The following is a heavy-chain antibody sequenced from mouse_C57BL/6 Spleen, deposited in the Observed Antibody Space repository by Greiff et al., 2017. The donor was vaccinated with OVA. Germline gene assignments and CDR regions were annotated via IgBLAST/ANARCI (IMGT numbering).Heavy chain of an antibody. CDR3: ARALLRLDWYFDV. CDR1: GFTFSDYG. CDR2: ISSGSSTI. Sequence: EVKLVESGGGLVKPGGSLKLSCAASGFTFSDYGMHWVRQAPEKGLEWVAYISSGSSTIYYADTVKGRFTISRDNAKNTLFLQMTSLRSEDTAMYYCARALLRLDWYFDVWGTGTTVTVSS. J-gene: IGHJ1*03. V-gene: IGHV5-17*01. D-gene: IGHD2-4*01.